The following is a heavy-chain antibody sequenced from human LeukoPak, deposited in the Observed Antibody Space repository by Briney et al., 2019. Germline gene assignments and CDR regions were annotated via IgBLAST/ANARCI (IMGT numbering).Heavy chain of an antibody. V-gene: IGHV4-38-2*01. CDR3: ARHWGGSTSHFDY. CDR2: IYHSGST. J-gene: IGHJ4*02. Sequence: PSETLSLTCAVSGYSISSGYYWGWIRQPPGKGLEWIGSIYHSGSTYYNPSLESRVSIAVDTSKNQFSLKLSSVTAADTAVYYCARHWGGSTSHFDYWGQGTLVTVSS. CDR1: GYSISSGYY. D-gene: IGHD2-2*01.